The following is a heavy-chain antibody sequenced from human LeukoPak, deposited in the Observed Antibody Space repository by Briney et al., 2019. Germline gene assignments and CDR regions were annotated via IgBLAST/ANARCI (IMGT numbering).Heavy chain of an antibody. CDR3: ASGGGSGSYYYYYYYGMDV. J-gene: IGHJ6*02. CDR2: IYYSGST. Sequence: SETLSLTCTVSGVSISSYYWSWIRQPPGKGLEWIGYIYYSGSTNYNPSLKSRVAISVDTSKNQFSLKLSSVTAADTAVYYCASGGGSGSYYYYYYYGMDVWGQGTTVTVSS. CDR1: GVSISSYY. V-gene: IGHV4-59*12. D-gene: IGHD3-10*01.